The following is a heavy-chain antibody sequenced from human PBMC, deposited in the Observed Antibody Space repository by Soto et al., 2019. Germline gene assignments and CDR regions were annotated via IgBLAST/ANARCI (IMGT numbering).Heavy chain of an antibody. CDR1: GGSISSSIYY. Sequence: PSETLSLTCTVSGGSISSSIYYWGWIRQPPGKGLEWIGSIFYSGSTYYNPSLKSRVTMSVDTSKNQFSLKLSSVTAADTAVYYCARLVRGSYLDYWGQGTLVTVSS. V-gene: IGHV4-39*01. J-gene: IGHJ4*02. CDR2: IFYSGST. D-gene: IGHD2-2*01. CDR3: ARLVRGSYLDY.